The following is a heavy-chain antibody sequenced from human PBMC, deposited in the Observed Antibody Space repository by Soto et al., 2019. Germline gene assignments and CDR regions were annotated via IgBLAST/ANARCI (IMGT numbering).Heavy chain of an antibody. V-gene: IGHV1-46*03. J-gene: IGHJ3*02. CDR1: GYTFTNYY. D-gene: IGHD3-10*01. CDR2: INPRGGRT. Sequence: ASVKVSCKASGYTFTNYYMHWVRQAPGQGLEWMGMINPRGGRTTYPQKFQGRVTMTTDTSTSTVYMELSSLRSEDTAVYYCARDLADYYADSNTTYNAFDISGQGTMVTVSS. CDR3: ARDLADYYADSNTTYNAFDI.